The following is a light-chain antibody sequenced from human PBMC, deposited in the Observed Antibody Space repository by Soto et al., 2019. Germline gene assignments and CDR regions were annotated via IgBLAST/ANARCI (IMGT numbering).Light chain of an antibody. CDR1: QYINTR. CDR3: HQHQSWTRP. J-gene: IGKJ1*01. Sequence: DIVWTQSPATLSSFLGARATLPGRASQYINTRLAWYQHRPGQAPRLLIYQTSHRAAGIPARFSGSWSGTDFTLTISDLQPEEFALYYCHQHQSWTRPFGQGTKVDIK. V-gene: IGKV3-11*01. CDR2: QTS.